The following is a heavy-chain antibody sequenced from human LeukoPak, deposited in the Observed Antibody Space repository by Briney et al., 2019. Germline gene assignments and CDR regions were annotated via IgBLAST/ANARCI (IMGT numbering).Heavy chain of an antibody. Sequence: SETLSLTCTVSGGSISSYYWSWSRQPPGEGLEWSGYIYYSGSTNYNPSLKSRVTISVDTSKNQFSLKLSSVTAADTAVYYCARGGSGSYYLTPVDYWGQGTLVTVSS. CDR1: GGSISSYY. CDR2: IYYSGST. J-gene: IGHJ4*02. V-gene: IGHV4-59*01. D-gene: IGHD3-10*01. CDR3: ARGGSGSYYLTPVDY.